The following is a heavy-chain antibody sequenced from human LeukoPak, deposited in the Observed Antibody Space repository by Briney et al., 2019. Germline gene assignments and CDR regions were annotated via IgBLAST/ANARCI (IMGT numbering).Heavy chain of an antibody. CDR1: GGTFSSYA. V-gene: IGHV1-69*13. CDR2: IIPIFGTA. Sequence: ASVNVSCTASGGTFSSYAISWVRQAPGQGLEWMGGIIPIFGTANYAQKFQGRVTITADESTSTAYMELSSLRSEDTAVYYCARVYGGNSGGHFDYWGQGTLVTVSS. D-gene: IGHD4-23*01. CDR3: ARVYGGNSGGHFDY. J-gene: IGHJ4*02.